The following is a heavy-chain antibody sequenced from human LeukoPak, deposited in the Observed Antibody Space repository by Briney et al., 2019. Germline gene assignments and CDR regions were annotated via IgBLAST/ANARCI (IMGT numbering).Heavy chain of an antibody. CDR1: GDRVSHHSDS. CDR2: TYYRSKWYN. V-gene: IGHV6-1*01. CDR3: ARDTLIAEAIDY. J-gene: IGHJ4*02. Sequence: SQTLSLTCAISGDRVSHHSDSWDWIRQSPSRGLEWLGRTYYRSKWYNDYAVSVKSRITINPDTSKNQFSLQLNSVTPEDTAVYYCARDTLIAEAIDYWGQGTLVTVSS. D-gene: IGHD6-25*01.